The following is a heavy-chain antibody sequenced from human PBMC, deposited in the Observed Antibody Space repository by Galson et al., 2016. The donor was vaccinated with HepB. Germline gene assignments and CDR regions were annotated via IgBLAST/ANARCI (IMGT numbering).Heavy chain of an antibody. CDR1: GFTFATYS. V-gene: IGHV3-21*01. J-gene: IGHJ3*01. CDR2: IGANYDYI. CDR3: ARDDDDSFYAFDF. D-gene: IGHD3-9*01. Sequence: SLRLSCAASGFTFATYSMNWVRQAPGKGLEWVSSIGANYDYIYYADSVEGRFTISRDNAENSLYLQMNSLRAEDTAVYYCARDDDDSFYAFDFWGQGTMVTISS.